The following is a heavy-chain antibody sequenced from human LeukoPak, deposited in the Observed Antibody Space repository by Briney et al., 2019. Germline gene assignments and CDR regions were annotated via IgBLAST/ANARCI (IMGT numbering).Heavy chain of an antibody. V-gene: IGHV3-9*01. CDR3: ARVRISMLRGVIPYFDY. D-gene: IGHD3-10*01. CDR1: GFTFDDYA. CDR2: ISWNSGSI. Sequence: GRSLRLSCAASGFTFDDYAMHWVRQAPGKGLEWVSGISWNSGSIGYADSVKGRFTISRDNAKNSPYLQMNSLRAEDSAVYYCARVRISMLRGVIPYFDYWGQGTLVTVSS. J-gene: IGHJ4*02.